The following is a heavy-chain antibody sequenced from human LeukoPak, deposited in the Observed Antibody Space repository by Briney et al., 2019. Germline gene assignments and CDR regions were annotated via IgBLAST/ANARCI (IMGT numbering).Heavy chain of an antibody. V-gene: IGHV4-39*01. J-gene: IGHJ4*02. CDR1: GGSIRSSYYY. D-gene: IGHD3-3*01. CDR2: IYYSGST. Sequence: KPSETLSLTCTVSGGSIRSSYYYWGWIRQPPGKGLEWIGSIYYSGSTYYNPSLKSRVTISVDTSKNQFSLKLSSVTAADTAVYYCARRSAYDFWSGPYDYWGQGTLVTVSS. CDR3: ARRSAYDFWSGPYDY.